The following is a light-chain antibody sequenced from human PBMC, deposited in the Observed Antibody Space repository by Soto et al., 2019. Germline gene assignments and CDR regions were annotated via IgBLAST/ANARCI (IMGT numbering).Light chain of an antibody. CDR2: GAS. J-gene: IGKJ4*01. V-gene: IGKV3-20*01. Sequence: EIVLTQSPGTLSLSPGERATLSCRASQSVSTYLAWYQQKPGQAPRFLIYGASSRATGIPDRFSGSGSGTDFTLTISRLEPEDFAVYYCQQYGGSLTFGGGTKVVIK. CDR3: QQYGGSLT. CDR1: QSVSTY.